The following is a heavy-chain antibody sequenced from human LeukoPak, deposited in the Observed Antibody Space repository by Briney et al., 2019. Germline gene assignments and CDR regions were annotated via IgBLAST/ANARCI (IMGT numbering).Heavy chain of an antibody. J-gene: IGHJ4*02. Sequence: ASVKVSCKASGYTFTSYYMHWVRQAPGQGLEWMGIINPSGGSTSYAQKFQGRVTMTRDTSTSTVYMELSSLRSEDTAVYYCARELITMVRGVSVPNYRGQGTLVTVSS. D-gene: IGHD3-10*01. CDR3: ARELITMVRGVSVPNY. CDR2: INPSGGST. V-gene: IGHV1-46*01. CDR1: GYTFTSYY.